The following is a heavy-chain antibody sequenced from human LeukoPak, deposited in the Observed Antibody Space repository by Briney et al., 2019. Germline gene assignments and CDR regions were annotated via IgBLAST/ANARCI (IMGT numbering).Heavy chain of an antibody. D-gene: IGHD6-6*01. CDR2: IIPIFGTA. Sequence: GSSVKVSFKASGGPFSSYAISWVRPAPGQGLEWMGRIIPIFGTANYSQKFQGRVTITTDESTSTAYMELSSLRSEDTAVYHCARDLFGGSSSGFDYWGQGTLVTVSS. CDR3: ARDLFGGSSSGFDY. V-gene: IGHV1-69*05. CDR1: GGPFSSYA. J-gene: IGHJ4*02.